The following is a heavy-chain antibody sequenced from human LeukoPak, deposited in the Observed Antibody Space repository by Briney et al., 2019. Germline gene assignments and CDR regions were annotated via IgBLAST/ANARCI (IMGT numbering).Heavy chain of an antibody. CDR2: IYSGGST. D-gene: IGHD4-17*01. V-gene: IGHV3-53*01. J-gene: IGHJ4*02. CDR1: GFTVSSNY. CDR3: ARRAGAYSHPYDY. Sequence: GGSLRLSCAASGFTVSSNYMSWVRQAPGKGLEWVSVIYSGGSTYYSDSVKGRFTISRDNSKNTLYLQMNSLRAEDTAVYYCARRAGAYSHPYDYWGQGTLVTVSS.